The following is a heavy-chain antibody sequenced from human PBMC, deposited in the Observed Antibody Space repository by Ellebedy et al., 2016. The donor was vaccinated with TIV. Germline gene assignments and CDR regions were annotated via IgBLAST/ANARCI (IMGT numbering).Heavy chain of an antibody. CDR2: IIPIFGTA. J-gene: IGHJ4*02. CDR3: ARDYYGSGSYGDY. Sequence: SVKVSXXASGGTFSSYAISWVRQAPGQGLEWMGGIIPIFGTANYAQKFQGRVTITADKSTSTAYMELSSLRSEDTAVYYCARDYYGSGSYGDYWGQGTLVTVSS. CDR1: GGTFSSYA. D-gene: IGHD3-10*01. V-gene: IGHV1-69*06.